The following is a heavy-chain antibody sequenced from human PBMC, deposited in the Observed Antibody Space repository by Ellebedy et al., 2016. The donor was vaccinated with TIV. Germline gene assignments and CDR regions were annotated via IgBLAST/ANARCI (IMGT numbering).Heavy chain of an antibody. CDR3: AREFMPAATYGGGFDC. V-gene: IGHV3-23*01. Sequence: GGSQRLSXAASGFTFSDYAMSWVRQAPGKGLEWVSSFSGSGANTYYADSVKGRFTISRDDSKNTFYLQMDSLRVEDTAIYYCAREFMPAATYGGGFDCWGQGTLVTVSS. D-gene: IGHD6-13*01. CDR1: GFTFSDYA. CDR2: FSGSGANT. J-gene: IGHJ4*02.